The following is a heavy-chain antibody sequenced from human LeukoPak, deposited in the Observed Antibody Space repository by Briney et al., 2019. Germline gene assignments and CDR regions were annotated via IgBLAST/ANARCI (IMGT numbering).Heavy chain of an antibody. Sequence: GESLKISCEGSGYSFTSYWISWVRQMPGKGLEWMGRIDPSDSYTNYSPSFQGHVTISADKSISTAYLQWSSLKASDTAMYYCARREIAAAGTGDAFDIWGQGTMVTVSS. J-gene: IGHJ3*02. CDR1: GYSFTSYW. CDR2: IDPSDSYT. CDR3: ARREIAAAGTGDAFDI. V-gene: IGHV5-10-1*01. D-gene: IGHD6-13*01.